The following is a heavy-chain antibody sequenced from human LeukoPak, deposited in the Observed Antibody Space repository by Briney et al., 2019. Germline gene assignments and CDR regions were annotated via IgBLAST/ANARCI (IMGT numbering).Heavy chain of an antibody. CDR3: ARASIVGATPDY. J-gene: IGHJ4*02. CDR1: GYTFTGYY. CDR2: INPNSGGT. Sequence: ASVKVSCKASGYTFTGYYMHWVRQAPGQGLEWMGWINPNSGGTNYAQKFQGRVTLTRDTSISTAYMELTRLTSDDTAVYYCARASIVGATPDYWGQGTLVSVSS. V-gene: IGHV1-2*02. D-gene: IGHD1-26*01.